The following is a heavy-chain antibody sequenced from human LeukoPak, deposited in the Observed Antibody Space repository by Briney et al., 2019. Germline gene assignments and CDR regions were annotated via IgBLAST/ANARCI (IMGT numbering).Heavy chain of an antibody. D-gene: IGHD6-19*01. J-gene: IGHJ4*02. CDR1: GGSFSGYY. CDR3: ARGQSSGWLRNPLYFDY. Sequence: SETLSLTCAVYGGSFSGYYWSWIRQPPGKGLEWIGEMNHSGSTNYNPSLKGRVTISVDTSKNQFSLKLSSVTAADTAVYYCARGQSSGWLRNPLYFDYWGQGTLVTVSS. V-gene: IGHV4-34*01. CDR2: MNHSGST.